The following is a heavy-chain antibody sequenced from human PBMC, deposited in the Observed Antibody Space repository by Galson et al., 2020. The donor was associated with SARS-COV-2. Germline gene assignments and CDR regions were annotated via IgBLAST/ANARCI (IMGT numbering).Heavy chain of an antibody. D-gene: IGHD3-22*01. Sequence: ASETLSLTCTVTGGSIRSSSSYWGWIRQPPGKGLEWIGNIYYSGATYYNPSLKSRVTISVDTSRNHFSLKLSSVIAADTAVYYCAREGNHDSGGFLMVPPYGDWGQGILVTVSP. J-gene: IGHJ4*02. CDR2: IYYSGAT. CDR3: AREGNHDSGGFLMVPPYGD. V-gene: IGHV4-39*02. CDR1: GGSIRSSSSY.